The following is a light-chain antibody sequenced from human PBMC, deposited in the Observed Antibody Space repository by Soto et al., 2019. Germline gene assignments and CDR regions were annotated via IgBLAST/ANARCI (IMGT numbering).Light chain of an antibody. V-gene: IGLV2-14*01. CDR1: SGDVGGYNY. Sequence: QSVLAQPASVSGSPGQSITLSCTGTSGDVGGYNYVSWYQQHPGKAPKLIIYEVTNRPSGVSNRFSASKSGNTASLTISGLQAEDEADYYCSSYKNTDTLVVFGTGTKVTVL. CDR2: EVT. J-gene: IGLJ1*01. CDR3: SSYKNTDTLVV.